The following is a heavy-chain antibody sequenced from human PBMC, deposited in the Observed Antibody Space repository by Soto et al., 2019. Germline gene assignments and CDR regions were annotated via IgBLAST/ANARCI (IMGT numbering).Heavy chain of an antibody. V-gene: IGHV4-59*01. CDR1: GGYISRYY. CDR3: ARDLWGYCGTDCYPLDV. D-gene: IGHD2-21*02. J-gene: IGHJ6*02. Sequence: SETLSLTCPVAGGYISRYYLSWIRQHPGKGLEWIGYMYNTGSTVYNPSFKSRVTISVDTSKNQFSLKLNSVTAADTAVYYCARDLWGYCGTDCYPLDVWGQGTTVTVSS. CDR2: MYNTGST.